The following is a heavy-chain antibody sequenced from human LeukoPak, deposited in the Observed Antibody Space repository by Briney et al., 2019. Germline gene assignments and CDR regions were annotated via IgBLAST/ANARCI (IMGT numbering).Heavy chain of an antibody. CDR1: GFTFSNAW. D-gene: IGHD3-22*01. J-gene: IGHJ6*02. CDR3: TTSPSDSSGYYYFLGYYYYGMDV. V-gene: IGHV3-15*01. CDR2: IKSKTDGGTT. Sequence: GGSLRLSCAASGFTFSNAWMSWVRQAPGKGLEWVGRIKSKTDGGTTDYAAPVKGRFTISRDDSKNTLYLQMNSLKTEDTAVYYCTTSPSDSSGYYYFLGYYYYGMDVWGQGTTVTVSS.